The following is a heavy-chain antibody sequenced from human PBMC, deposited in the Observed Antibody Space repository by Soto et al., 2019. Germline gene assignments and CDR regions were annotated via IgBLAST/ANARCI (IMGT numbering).Heavy chain of an antibody. CDR2: INVDDSA. J-gene: IGHJ4*02. Sequence: EVQLLESGGGLAQPGGSLRLSCAASGFTFSAYAMSWVRQAPGKGLEWVSSINVDDSAYYADSVKGRFTISRDNSKSTVFLELSSLRVEDTATFYCAKNYYFDHWGQGTQVTVSS. CDR1: GFTFSAYA. V-gene: IGHV3-23*01. CDR3: AKNYYFDH.